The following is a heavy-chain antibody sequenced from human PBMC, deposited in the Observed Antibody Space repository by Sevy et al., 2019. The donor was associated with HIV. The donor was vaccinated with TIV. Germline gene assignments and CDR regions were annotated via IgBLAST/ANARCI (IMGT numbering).Heavy chain of an antibody. CDR3: TASIKTDVLRYFDWLEEPPFDH. D-gene: IGHD3-9*01. J-gene: IGHJ4*02. CDR2: IRSRVNSHAT. V-gene: IGHV3-73*01. CDR1: GFTFSGSA. Sequence: GGCLRLSCAASGFTFSGSAMHWVRQASGKGLEWVGRIRSRVNSHATAYAASVKGRFTISRDDSENTAFLQMSSLKTEDTAVYYCTASIKTDVLRYFDWLEEPPFDHWGQGTLVTVSS.